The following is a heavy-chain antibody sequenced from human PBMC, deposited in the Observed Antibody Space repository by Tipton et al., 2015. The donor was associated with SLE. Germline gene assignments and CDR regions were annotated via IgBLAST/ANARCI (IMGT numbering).Heavy chain of an antibody. Sequence: SLRLSCAASGFTFSSYGMHWVRQAPGKGLEWVAVIWYDGSNKYYADSVKGRFTISRDNSKNTLYLQMNSLRAEDTAVYYCARGSDYYDSSGYSPSYFDYWGQGTLVTVSS. V-gene: IGHV3-33*01. CDR2: IWYDGSNK. D-gene: IGHD3-22*01. J-gene: IGHJ4*02. CDR3: ARGSDYYDSSGYSPSYFDY. CDR1: GFTFSSYG.